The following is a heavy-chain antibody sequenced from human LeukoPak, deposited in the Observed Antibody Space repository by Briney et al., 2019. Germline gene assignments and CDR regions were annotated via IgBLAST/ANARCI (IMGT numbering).Heavy chain of an antibody. Sequence: GGSLRLSCVASGFSFSSDWMHWVRQAPGKGLVWVSRINTDGSSTNYADSVKGRFTISRDNAKNTLYLQMSSLRAEDTAVYYCARDRRSGYYSKTLDYWGQGTLVTVSS. CDR3: ARDRRSGYYSKTLDY. CDR2: INTDGSST. CDR1: GFSFSSDW. D-gene: IGHD3-22*01. V-gene: IGHV3-74*01. J-gene: IGHJ4*02.